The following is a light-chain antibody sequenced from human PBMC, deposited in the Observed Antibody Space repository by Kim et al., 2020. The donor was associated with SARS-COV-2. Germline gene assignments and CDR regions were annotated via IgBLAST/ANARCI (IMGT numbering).Light chain of an antibody. CDR1: RSVGNC. Sequence: LSPGERTTPYCRACRSVGNCLAWYRQKPGQAPRLGIYGAAKRATGIPARFSGSGSGTDFTLTISSLGPEDFAVYYCQQRSNWPLTFGGGTKVDIK. V-gene: IGKV3-11*01. CDR2: GAA. J-gene: IGKJ4*01. CDR3: QQRSNWPLT.